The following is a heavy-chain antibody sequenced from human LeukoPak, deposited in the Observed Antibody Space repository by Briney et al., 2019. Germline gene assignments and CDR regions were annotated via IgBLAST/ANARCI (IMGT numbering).Heavy chain of an antibody. D-gene: IGHD2-21*01. J-gene: IGHJ6*03. V-gene: IGHV3-30*02. CDR2: IPKDGSNK. CDR3: AKARGISTPTGYYYYMDV. CDR1: GFTFSSYG. Sequence: GGSLRLSCAASGFTFSSYGMHWVRQAPGKGLEWVAYIPKDGSNKFYADSVKGRFTISRDNSKNTLSLQMNSLRAEDTALYYCAKARGISTPTGYYYYMDVWADGTTVTVSS.